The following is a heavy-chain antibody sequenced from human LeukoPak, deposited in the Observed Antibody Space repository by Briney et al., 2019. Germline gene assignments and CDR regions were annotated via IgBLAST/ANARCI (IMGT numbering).Heavy chain of an antibody. Sequence: QPGGSLRLSCEASGFTFSSYAMSWVRQAPGKGLAWVSVISSSADSTYYADSVKGRFTISRDNSKNTPYLQMNNLRAEDTAVYYCAKPLEKYTYGGNFDYWGQGILVTVSS. CDR1: GFTFSSYA. CDR3: AKPLEKYTYGGNFDY. D-gene: IGHD4-23*01. CDR2: ISSSADST. V-gene: IGHV3-23*01. J-gene: IGHJ4*02.